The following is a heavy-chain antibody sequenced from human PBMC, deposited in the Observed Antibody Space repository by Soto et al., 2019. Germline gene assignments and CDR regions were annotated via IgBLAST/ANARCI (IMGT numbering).Heavy chain of an antibody. Sequence: PLETLSLTCAVYGGSFIRYYWSWIRQPPGKGLEWIGEINHSGSTNYNPSLKSRVTISVDTSKNQFSLKLSSVTAADTAVYYCARSVTMVRGNWFDPWGQGTLVTVS. CDR1: GGSFIRYY. CDR3: ARSVTMVRGNWFDP. J-gene: IGHJ5*02. CDR2: INHSGST. D-gene: IGHD3-10*01. V-gene: IGHV4-34*01.